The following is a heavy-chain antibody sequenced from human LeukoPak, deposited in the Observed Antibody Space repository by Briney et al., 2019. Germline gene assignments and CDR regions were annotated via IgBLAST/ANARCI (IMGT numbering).Heavy chain of an antibody. CDR1: GGSVSSYY. CDR3: AVDNRDY. Sequence: SETLSLTCTVSGGSVSSYYWSWIRQAAGKGLEWIGRIYTNGNTNYSPSLESRVTISVDTSKNQFSLKLLSVTAADTGMYYCAVDNRDYWGQGTLVTVSS. J-gene: IGHJ4*02. CDR2: IYTNGNT. V-gene: IGHV4-4*07. D-gene: IGHD3-9*01.